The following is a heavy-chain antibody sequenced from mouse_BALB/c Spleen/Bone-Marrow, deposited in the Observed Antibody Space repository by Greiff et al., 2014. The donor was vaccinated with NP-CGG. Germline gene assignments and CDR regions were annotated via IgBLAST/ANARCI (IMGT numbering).Heavy chain of an antibody. V-gene: IGHV1S81*02. Sequence: VQLQQSGAELVKPGTSVKLSCKASGYTFTTYYMYWVKQRPGQGLEWIGEINPNNGGTNFKEKFKSKATPTVDKSSSTAYMQLSSLTSEDSAVYYCTRGRTWDFDYWGQGTTLTVSS. J-gene: IGHJ2*01. CDR2: INPNNGGT. CDR3: TRGRTWDFDY. D-gene: IGHD4-1*01. CDR1: GYTFTTYY.